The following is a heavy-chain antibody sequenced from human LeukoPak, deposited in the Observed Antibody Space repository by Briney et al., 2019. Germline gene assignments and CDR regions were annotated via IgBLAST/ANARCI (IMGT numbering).Heavy chain of an antibody. V-gene: IGHV3-30*03. Sequence: GGSLRLSCAASGLAFSTYGMHWLRQAPGKGLEWVAVISHGGSKKNYADPVKGRFRISRDNSKYTLYLQMNSLRAEDTAVYYCAILRDGYNSRIIDMWGQGTMVTVSS. CDR2: ISHGGSKK. D-gene: IGHD5-24*01. CDR1: GLAFSTYG. CDR3: AILRDGYNSRIIDM. J-gene: IGHJ3*02.